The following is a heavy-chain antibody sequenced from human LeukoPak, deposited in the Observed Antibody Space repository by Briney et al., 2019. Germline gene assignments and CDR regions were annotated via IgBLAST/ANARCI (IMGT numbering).Heavy chain of an antibody. CDR1: GGSISSYY. J-gene: IGHJ4*02. CDR2: IYYSGST. V-gene: IGHV4-59*01. CDR3: ASSKPQYSTGWYYFDY. D-gene: IGHD6-19*01. Sequence: PSETLSLTCTVSGGSISSYYWSWIRQPPGKGLEWIGYIYYSGSTNYNPSLKSRVTISIDTSKNQFSLKLTPVTAADTAVYYCASSKPQYSTGWYYFDYWGQGTLVTVSS.